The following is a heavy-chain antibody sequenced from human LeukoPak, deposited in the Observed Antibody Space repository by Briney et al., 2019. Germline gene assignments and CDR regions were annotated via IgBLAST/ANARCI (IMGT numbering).Heavy chain of an antibody. CDR3: ARAGRDGYKI. CDR2: INHSGST. CDR1: GGSFSGYY. D-gene: IGHD5-24*01. J-gene: IGHJ4*02. Sequence: SETLSLTCAVYGGSFSGYYWSWIRQPPGKGLEWIGEINHSGSTNYNPSLKSRVTISVDTSKNQFSLKLSSVTAADTAVYYCARAGRDGYKIWGQGTLVTVSS. V-gene: IGHV4-34*01.